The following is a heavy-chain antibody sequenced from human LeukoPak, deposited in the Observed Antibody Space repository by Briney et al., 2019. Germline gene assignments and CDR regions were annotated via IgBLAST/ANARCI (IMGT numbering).Heavy chain of an antibody. CDR1: GFTFSSYS. CDR2: ISSSSSTI. V-gene: IGHV3-48*01. Sequence: PGGSLRLSCAASGFTFSSYSMNWVRQAPGKGLGWVSYISSSSSTIYYADSVKGRFTISRDNAKNSLYLQMNSLRAEDTAVYYCARGGEYSYGYEWWFDPWGQGTLVTVSS. J-gene: IGHJ5*02. D-gene: IGHD5-18*01. CDR3: ARGGEYSYGYEWWFDP.